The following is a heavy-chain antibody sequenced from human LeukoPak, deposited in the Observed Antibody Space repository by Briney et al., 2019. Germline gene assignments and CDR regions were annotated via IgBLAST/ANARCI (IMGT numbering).Heavy chain of an antibody. J-gene: IGHJ4*02. CDR1: GGSISSYY. V-gene: IGHV4-59*01. Sequence: PSETLSLTCTVSGGSISSYYWSWIRQPPGKGLEWNGYIYYSGSTNYNPSLKSRVTISVDTSKNQFSLKLSSVTAADTAVYYCARERGGSSSWYVDYWGQGTLVTVSS. CDR2: IYYSGST. D-gene: IGHD6-13*01. CDR3: ARERGGSSSWYVDY.